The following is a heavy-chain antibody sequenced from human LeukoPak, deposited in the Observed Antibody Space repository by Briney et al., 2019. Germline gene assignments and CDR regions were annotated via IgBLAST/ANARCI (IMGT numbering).Heavy chain of an antibody. CDR1: GGSISSYY. V-gene: IGHV4-59*01. D-gene: IGHD3-10*01. Sequence: SETLSLTCTVSGGSISSYYWSWIRQPPGKGLEWIGYIYYSGSTSYNPSLKSRVTISVDTSKNQFSLKLSSVTAADTAVYYCARDSRITMVRGVSGYYGMDVWGQGTTVTVSS. J-gene: IGHJ6*02. CDR3: ARDSRITMVRGVSGYYGMDV. CDR2: IYYSGST.